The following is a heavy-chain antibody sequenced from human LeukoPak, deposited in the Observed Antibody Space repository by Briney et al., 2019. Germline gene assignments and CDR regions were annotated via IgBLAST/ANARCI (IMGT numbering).Heavy chain of an antibody. V-gene: IGHV4-31*03. CDR3: ARDAEYYYGSGSYSSGIDV. J-gene: IGHJ6*02. CDR1: GGSISSSGYY. CDR2: IYYSGST. Sequence: SQTLSITPTVSGGSISSSGYYWSWIRQHPGRSLEWIGYIYYSGSTYYNPSLKGRVTISVDTSKNQFSLKLSSATAADTAVYYCARDAEYYYGSGSYSSGIDVWGQGTTVTVSS. D-gene: IGHD3-10*01.